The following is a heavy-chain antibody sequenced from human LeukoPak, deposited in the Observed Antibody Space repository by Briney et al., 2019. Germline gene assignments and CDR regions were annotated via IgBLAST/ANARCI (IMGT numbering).Heavy chain of an antibody. CDR3: ARARGGGYCSSTSCFNDAFDI. V-gene: IGHV1-69*13. Sequence: SVKVSCMASGYTFTSYGISWVRQAPGQGLEWMGGIIPIFGTANYAQKFQGRVTITADESTSTACMELSSLRSEDTAVYYCARARGGGYCSSTSCFNDAFDIWGQGTMVTVSS. CDR1: GYTFTSYG. D-gene: IGHD2-2*01. CDR2: IIPIFGTA. J-gene: IGHJ3*02.